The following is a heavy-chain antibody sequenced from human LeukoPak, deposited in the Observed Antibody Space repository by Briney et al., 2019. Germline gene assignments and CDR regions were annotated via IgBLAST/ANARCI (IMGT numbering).Heavy chain of an antibody. V-gene: IGHV1-18*01. CDR1: GYTFTSYG. CDR2: ISAYNGNT. CDR3: ARVRARFLEWLLPY. Sequence: ASVKVSCKASGYTFTSYGISWVRQAPGQGLEWMGWISAYNGNTNYAQKLQGRVTMTTDSSTSTAYMELSRLRSDDTAVYYCARVRARFLEWLLPYWGQGTLVTVSS. D-gene: IGHD3-3*01. J-gene: IGHJ4*02.